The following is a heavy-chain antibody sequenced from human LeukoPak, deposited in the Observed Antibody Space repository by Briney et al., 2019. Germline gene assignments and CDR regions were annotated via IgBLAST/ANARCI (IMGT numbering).Heavy chain of an antibody. J-gene: IGHJ4*02. CDR2: LSSKGTT. D-gene: IGHD6-13*01. CDR3: ARVGYSSSWFFFNF. V-gene: IGHV3-23*05. CDR1: GISFSSYG. Sequence: GGSLRLSCAASGISFSSYGVSWVRQAPGKGLEWVSTLSSKGTTIYAGSVEGRFTISRANSENTLYLQMDSLRAADTALYYCARVGYSSSWFFFNFWGQGTRVTVST.